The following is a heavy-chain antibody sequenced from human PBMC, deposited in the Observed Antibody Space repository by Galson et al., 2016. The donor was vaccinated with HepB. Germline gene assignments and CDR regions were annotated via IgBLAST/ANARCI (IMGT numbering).Heavy chain of an antibody. V-gene: IGHV3-30*14. Sequence: SLRLSCAASGFTFSNQAMYWVRQAPGKGLEWVAVISYDERNKYYTDSVKGRFTVSRDNSKNTLYLQMNSLRAEGTAVYYCAREGDSGSSHHYYYAMDVWGQGTTVTVSS. CDR1: GFTFSNQA. CDR2: ISYDERNK. CDR3: AREGDSGSSHHYYYAMDV. D-gene: IGHD3-10*01. J-gene: IGHJ6*02.